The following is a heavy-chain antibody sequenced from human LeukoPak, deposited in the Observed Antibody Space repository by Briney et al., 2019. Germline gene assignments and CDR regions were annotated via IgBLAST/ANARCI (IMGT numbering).Heavy chain of an antibody. CDR1: GGSISSYY. Sequence: PSETLSLTCTVSGGSISSYYWSWIRQPPGKGLEWIGYIYYSGSTNYNPSLKSRVTISVDTSKNQFSLKLSSVTAADTAVYYCARQRGHGHDAFDIWGQGTMVTVSS. CDR2: IYYSGST. V-gene: IGHV4-59*08. CDR3: ARQRGHGHDAFDI. J-gene: IGHJ3*02. D-gene: IGHD2-8*01.